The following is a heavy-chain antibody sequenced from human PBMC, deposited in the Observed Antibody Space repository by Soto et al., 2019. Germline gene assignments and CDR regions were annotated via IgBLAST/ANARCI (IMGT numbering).Heavy chain of an antibody. CDR3: ARGQGCIAVAGRGWSGDY. V-gene: IGHV1-18*01. J-gene: IGHJ4*01. Sequence: ASVKVSCKASGYIFTSYGISWVRQAPGQGLEWMGWISAYNGNTNYAQKLQGRVTMTTDTSTSTAYMELRSLRSDDTAVYYCARGQGCIAVAGRGWSGDYCGRGTLFTVSS. D-gene: IGHD6-19*01. CDR2: ISAYNGNT. CDR1: GYIFTSYG.